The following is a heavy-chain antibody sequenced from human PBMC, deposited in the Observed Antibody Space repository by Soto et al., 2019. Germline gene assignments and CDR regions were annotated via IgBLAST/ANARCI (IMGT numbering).Heavy chain of an antibody. CDR1: GDSVSSNSVG. CDR3: ARSANTSFDF. D-gene: IGHD2-2*02. J-gene: IGHJ4*02. Sequence: PSQTLSLTCAISGDSVSSNSVGWNWIRQSQSRGLEWLGRTYYRSQWNNDYAVSVKGRVNINPDTSKNQLSLQLGSVSPEDTAVYYCARSANTSFDFWGQGTLVTVSS. V-gene: IGHV6-1*01. CDR2: TYYRSQWNN.